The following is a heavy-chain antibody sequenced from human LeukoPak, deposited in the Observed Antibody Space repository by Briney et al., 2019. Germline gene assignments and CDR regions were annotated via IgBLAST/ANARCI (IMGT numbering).Heavy chain of an antibody. V-gene: IGHV4-59*01. D-gene: IGHD6-6*01. CDR3: ARDDASSSSFDY. CDR2: IYYSGSA. J-gene: IGHJ4*02. CDR1: GGSLTGTY. Sequence: SETLSLTCSVSGGSLTGTYWSWIRQPPGKGLEWIGYIYYSGSANYSPSPESRVTISRDTSKNQFSLIMNSVTAADTAVYYCARDDASSSSFDYWGQGTLVTVSS.